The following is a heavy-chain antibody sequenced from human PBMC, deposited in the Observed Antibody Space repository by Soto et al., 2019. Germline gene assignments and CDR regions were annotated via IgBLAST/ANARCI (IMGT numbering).Heavy chain of an antibody. CDR2: IYYSGST. V-gene: IGHV4-30-4*01. Sequence: QVPLQESGPGLVKPSQTLSLTCTVSGGSINSGDYYWSWIRQPPGKGLEWIGYIYYSGSTYYNPPLRRRVTISIDTSNNHFFLTLSSVTAADPAVYYCARIGLTTALLWGQGTLVTVSS. J-gene: IGHJ4*02. D-gene: IGHD4-17*01. CDR1: GGSINSGDYY. CDR3: ARIGLTTALL.